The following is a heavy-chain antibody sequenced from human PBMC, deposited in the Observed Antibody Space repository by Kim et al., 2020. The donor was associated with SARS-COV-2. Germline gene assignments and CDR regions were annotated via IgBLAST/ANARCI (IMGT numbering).Heavy chain of an antibody. CDR2: IWYDGSNK. D-gene: IGHD2-15*01. Sequence: GGSLRLSCAASGFTFSSYGMHWVRQAPGKGLEWVAVIWYDGSNKYYADSVKGRFTISRDNSKNTLYLQMNSLRAEDTAVYYCAKDLFLVSAAYGMDVWGQGTTVTVSS. CDR3: AKDLFLVSAAYGMDV. CDR1: GFTFSSYG. J-gene: IGHJ6*02. V-gene: IGHV3-33*06.